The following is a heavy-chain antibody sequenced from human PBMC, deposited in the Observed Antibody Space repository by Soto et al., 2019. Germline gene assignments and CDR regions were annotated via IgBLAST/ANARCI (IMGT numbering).Heavy chain of an antibody. V-gene: IGHV3-30*03. CDR1: GFTFSSYG. Sequence: QVQLVESGGGVVQPGRSLRLSCAASGFTFSSYGMHWVRQAPGKGLEWVAVISYDGSNKYYADSVKGRFTISRDNSKNTLYLQMNSLRAEDTAVYYCASSIAARRGGFDYWGQGTLVTVSS. D-gene: IGHD6-6*01. CDR3: ASSIAARRGGFDY. CDR2: ISYDGSNK. J-gene: IGHJ4*02.